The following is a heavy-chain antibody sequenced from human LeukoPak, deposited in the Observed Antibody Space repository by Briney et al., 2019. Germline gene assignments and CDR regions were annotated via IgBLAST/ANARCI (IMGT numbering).Heavy chain of an antibody. CDR1: GFTFDDYA. Sequence: GGSLRLSCAASGFTFDDYAMHWVRQAPGKGLEWVSGISWNSGSIGYADSVKGRFTISRDNAKNSLYLQMNSLRAEDTALYYCAAHLAAAGTISDYWGQGTLVTVSS. D-gene: IGHD6-13*01. CDR2: ISWNSGSI. CDR3: AAHLAAAGTISDY. V-gene: IGHV3-9*01. J-gene: IGHJ4*02.